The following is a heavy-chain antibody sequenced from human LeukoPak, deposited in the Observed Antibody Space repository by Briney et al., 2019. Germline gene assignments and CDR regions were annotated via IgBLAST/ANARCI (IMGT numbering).Heavy chain of an antibody. CDR1: GGSISSYY. D-gene: IGHD3-22*01. CDR3: SRHNYDSSGYSLDY. CDR2: IYYSWST. Sequence: SQTLSLTCTVSGGSISSYYWSWIWQPPGQGLGWIGYIYYSWSTNYNPSLKSRVTISVDTSKNQFSLKRSSVTAAAAAVYYCSRHNYDSSGYSLDYWGQGTLVTVSS. V-gene: IGHV4-59*01. J-gene: IGHJ4*02.